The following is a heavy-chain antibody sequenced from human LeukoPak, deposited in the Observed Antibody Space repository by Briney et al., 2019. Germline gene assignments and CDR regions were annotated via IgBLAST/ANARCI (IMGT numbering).Heavy chain of an antibody. CDR2: IYYSGST. CDR1: GGSISGYY. CDR3: ARHASRAEKYYYYGMDV. V-gene: IGHV4-59*08. J-gene: IGHJ6*02. D-gene: IGHD6-25*01. Sequence: SETLSLTCTVSGGSISGYYWSWIRQPPGKGLEWIGYIYYSGSTNYNPSLKSRVTISVDTSKNQFSLKLSSVTAADTAVYYCARHASRAEKYYYYGMDVWGQGTTVTVSS.